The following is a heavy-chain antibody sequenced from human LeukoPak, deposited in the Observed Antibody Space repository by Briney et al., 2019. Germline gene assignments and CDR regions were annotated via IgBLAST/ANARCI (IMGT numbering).Heavy chain of an antibody. CDR1: GGSISSYY. CDR3: ARDGHGGGYYYYMDV. Sequence: SETLSLTCTVSGGSISSYYWGWIRQPPGKGLEWIGSIYYSGSTYYNPSLKSRVTISVDTSKNQFSLKLSSVTAADTAVYYCARDGHGGGYYYYMDVWGKGTTVTVSS. CDR2: IYYSGST. V-gene: IGHV4-39*07. D-gene: IGHD3-10*01. J-gene: IGHJ6*03.